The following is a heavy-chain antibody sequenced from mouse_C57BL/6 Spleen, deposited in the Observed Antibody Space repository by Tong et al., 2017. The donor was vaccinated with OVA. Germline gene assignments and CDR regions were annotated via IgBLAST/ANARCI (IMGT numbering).Heavy chain of an antibody. CDR1: EYEFPSHD. V-gene: IGHV5-4*01. CDR3: ARNDGYWYFDV. D-gene: IGHD2-3*01. Sequence: EVQLQESGGGLVKPGGSLKLSCESNEYEFPSHDMSWVRQTPEKSLEWVATISDGGSYTYYQDNVKGRFTISRDNAKNNLYLQMSQLKSEDTAMYYCARNDGYWYFDVWGTGTTVTVSS. J-gene: IGHJ1*03. CDR2: ISDGGSYT.